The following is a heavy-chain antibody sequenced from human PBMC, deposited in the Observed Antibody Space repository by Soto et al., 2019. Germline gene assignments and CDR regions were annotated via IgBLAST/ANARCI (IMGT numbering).Heavy chain of an antibody. D-gene: IGHD1-26*01. J-gene: IGHJ5*01. CDR3: TTHEEGAPWAGGFDS. Sequence: GSLRLSCAASGFRFRTRAMSWVRQAPGKGLEWVASIRPGGDSTYYADSVKGRFAVSRDNSNVTLYLQMDSLRVEDTAIYYCTTHEEGAPWAGGFDSWGQGTLVTVSS. CDR1: GFRFRTRA. V-gene: IGHV3-23*01. CDR2: IRPGGDST.